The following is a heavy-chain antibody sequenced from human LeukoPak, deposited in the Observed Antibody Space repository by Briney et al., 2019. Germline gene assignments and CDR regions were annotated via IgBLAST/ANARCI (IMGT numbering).Heavy chain of an antibody. CDR3: ARDSPSTSGGSDAFDI. CDR1: GCSISSSNW. V-gene: IGHV4-4*02. Sequence: ETLSLTCAVSGCSISSSNWWSWVRQPPGKGLEWIGEIYHSGSTNYNPSLKSRVTISVDKSKNQFSLKLGSVTAADTAVYYCARDSPSTSGGSDAFDIWGQGTMVTVSS. CDR2: IYHSGST. J-gene: IGHJ3*02. D-gene: IGHD2-2*01.